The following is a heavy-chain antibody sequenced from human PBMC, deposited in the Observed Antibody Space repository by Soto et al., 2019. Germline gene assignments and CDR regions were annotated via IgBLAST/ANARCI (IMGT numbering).Heavy chain of an antibody. CDR3: AKDRHCSGGTCLNFYGMDV. D-gene: IGHD2-15*01. CDR1: GFTFSSYG. V-gene: IGHV3-30*18. Sequence: QAQLVESGGGVVQPGRSLRLSCAASGFTFSSYGMHWVRQAPGKGLEWVAVISYDGSNIYFGDSVKGRVTISRDNSKNTFYLQINSLRAEDTAVYYCAKDRHCSGGTCLNFYGMDVWGQGTTVTVSS. CDR2: ISYDGSNI. J-gene: IGHJ6*02.